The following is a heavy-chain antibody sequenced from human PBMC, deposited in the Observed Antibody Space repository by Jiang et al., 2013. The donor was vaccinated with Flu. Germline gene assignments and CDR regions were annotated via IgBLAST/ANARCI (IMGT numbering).Heavy chain of an antibody. J-gene: IGHJ4*02. Sequence: LLKPSETLSLTCAVFGYTINSGYFWTWIRQPPGKGLEWIGEINDSGITNYNPSLKSRVSTSVDTFKNHFSLRLTSVTAADTAVYYCARGQYCDGINCYREELDSWGLGILVTVSS. CDR1: GYTINSGYF. CDR2: INDSGIT. CDR3: ARGQYCDGINCYREELDS. V-gene: IGHV4-34*01. D-gene: IGHD1-1*01.